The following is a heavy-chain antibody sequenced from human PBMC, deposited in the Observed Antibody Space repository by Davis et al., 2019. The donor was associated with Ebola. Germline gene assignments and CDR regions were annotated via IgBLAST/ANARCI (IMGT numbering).Heavy chain of an antibody. CDR3: ARVAWDSSSWYLVD. CDR2: INSDESST. CDR1: GFTFSSYW. V-gene: IGHV3-74*01. D-gene: IGHD6-13*01. Sequence: GESLKISCAASGFTFSSYWMHWVRQAPGKGLVWVSRINSDESSTSYADSVKGRFTISRDNSKNTLYLQMNSLRAEDTAVYYCARVAWDSSSWYLVDWGQGTLVTVSS. J-gene: IGHJ4*02.